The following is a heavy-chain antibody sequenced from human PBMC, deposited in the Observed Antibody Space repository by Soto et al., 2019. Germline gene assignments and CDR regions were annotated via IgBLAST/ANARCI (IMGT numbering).Heavy chain of an antibody. CDR3: ARVVDSSGWFDY. Sequence: GGSLRLSCAASGFTVSSNYMSWVRQAPGKGLEWVSVIYSGGSTYYADSVKGRFTISRDNSKNTLYLQMNSLRAEDTAVYYCARVVDSSGWFDYWGQGTLVTVSS. CDR2: IYSGGST. V-gene: IGHV3-66*01. J-gene: IGHJ4*02. CDR1: GFTVSSNY. D-gene: IGHD6-19*01.